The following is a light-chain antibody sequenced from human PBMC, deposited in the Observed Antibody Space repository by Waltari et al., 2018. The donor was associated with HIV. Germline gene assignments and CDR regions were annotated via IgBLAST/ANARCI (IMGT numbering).Light chain of an antibody. CDR2: DVS. J-gene: IGLJ2*01. V-gene: IGLV2-14*01. Sequence: QSALPQPSPVSASPGQSITISCTGPSSDAAGYNYVSWYQQHPGKAPKLMIYDVSNRPSGVSNRFSGSKSGNTASLTISGLQAEDEADYYCSSYTSSSTLFGGGTKLTVL. CDR3: SSYTSSSTL. CDR1: SSDAAGYNY.